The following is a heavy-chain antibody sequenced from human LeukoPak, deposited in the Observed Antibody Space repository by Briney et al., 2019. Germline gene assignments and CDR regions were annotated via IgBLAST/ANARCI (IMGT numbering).Heavy chain of an antibody. CDR2: ISWNSGSI. CDR1: GFTFNDYA. V-gene: IGHV3-9*03. J-gene: IGHJ2*01. D-gene: IGHD3-10*01. CDR3: TKDKGSRFGELEGFFDL. Sequence: GGSLRLSCAASGFTFNDYAMHWVRQAPGKGLEWVSGISWNSGSIAYADSARGRFTISRDNAKNSLYLQMNSLRAEDMALYYCTKDKGSRFGELEGFFDLWGRGTLVTVSS.